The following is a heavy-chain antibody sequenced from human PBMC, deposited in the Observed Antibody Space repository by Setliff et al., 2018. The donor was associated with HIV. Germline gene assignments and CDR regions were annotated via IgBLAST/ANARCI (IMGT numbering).Heavy chain of an antibody. Sequence: SESLSLTCAVYGGSFSGYYWSWIRQPPGKRLEWIGYIYYSGSTNYNPSLKSRVTISVDTSKNQFSLKLSSVTAADTAVYYCAGCITGTTHWFDPWGQG. J-gene: IGHJ5*02. V-gene: IGHV4-59*01. CDR3: AGCITGTTHWFDP. D-gene: IGHD1-20*01. CDR1: GGSFSGYY. CDR2: IYYSGST.